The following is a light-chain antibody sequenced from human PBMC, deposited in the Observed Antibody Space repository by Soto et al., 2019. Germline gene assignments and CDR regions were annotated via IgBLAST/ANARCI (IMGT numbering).Light chain of an antibody. V-gene: IGKV3-15*01. CDR3: QQYNNWPGT. Sequence: EIVITQSPATLSVSPGERATLSCRASQSVGSDLAWYQQKPGQAPRLLISGASTRATGLPARFSGSGSGTEFTLTISSLQSEDFAVYYCQQYNNWPGTFGQGTKVDIK. CDR1: QSVGSD. J-gene: IGKJ1*01. CDR2: GAS.